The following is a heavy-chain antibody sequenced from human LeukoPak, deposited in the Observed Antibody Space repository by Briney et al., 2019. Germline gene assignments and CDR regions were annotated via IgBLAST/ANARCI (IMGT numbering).Heavy chain of an antibody. J-gene: IGHJ4*02. CDR2: IRSMSAAGTI. CDR1: GLTISNVW. CDR3: TKVGVYYYDA. D-gene: IGHD2-8*01. V-gene: IGHV3-15*01. Sequence: GRTLRLSCTVSGLTISNVWMTWVRQVPGKGLEWVGRIRSMSAAGTIDYPAPVQGRFTISTDDSKNTVYLHMNSLRTEDTAIYYRTKVGVYYYDAWGQGTLVTVSS.